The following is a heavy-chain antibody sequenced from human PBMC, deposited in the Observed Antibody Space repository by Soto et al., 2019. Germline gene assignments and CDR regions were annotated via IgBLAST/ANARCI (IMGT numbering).Heavy chain of an antibody. CDR3: ARGLMAYCGGDCYSRFDY. CDR2: IIPIFGTA. J-gene: IGHJ4*02. Sequence: QVQLVQSGAEVKKPGSSVKVSCKASGGTFSSYAISWVRQAPGQGLEWMGGIIPIFGTANYAQKFQGRVTITADESTSTAYMELSSLRSEDTAVYYCARGLMAYCGGDCYSRFDYWGQGTLVTVSS. D-gene: IGHD2-21*02. V-gene: IGHV1-69*12. CDR1: GGTFSSYA.